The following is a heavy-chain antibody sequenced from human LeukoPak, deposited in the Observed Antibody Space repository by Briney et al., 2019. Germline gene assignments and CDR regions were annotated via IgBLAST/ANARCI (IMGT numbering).Heavy chain of an antibody. D-gene: IGHD2-2*01. CDR1: GGSISSYY. V-gene: IGHV4-59*01. Sequence: LETLSLTCTVSGGSISSYYWSWIRQPPGKGLEWIGYIYYSGSTNYNPSLKSRVTISVDTSKNQFSLKLSSVTAADTAVYYCARAPYATYQLITGWFDPWGQGTLVTVSS. J-gene: IGHJ5*02. CDR2: IYYSGST. CDR3: ARAPYATYQLITGWFDP.